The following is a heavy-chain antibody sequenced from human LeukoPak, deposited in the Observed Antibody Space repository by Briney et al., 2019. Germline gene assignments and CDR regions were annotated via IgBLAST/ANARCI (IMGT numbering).Heavy chain of an antibody. Sequence: PGGSLRLSCAASGFTFSSYAMSWVRQAPGKGLEWVSAISGSGGSTYYADSVKGRFTISRDNSKNTLYLQMNSLRAEDTAVYYCAREGPEDTAMVNAFDYWGQGTLVTVSS. D-gene: IGHD5-18*01. J-gene: IGHJ4*02. CDR3: AREGPEDTAMVNAFDY. CDR2: ISGSGGST. CDR1: GFTFSSYA. V-gene: IGHV3-23*01.